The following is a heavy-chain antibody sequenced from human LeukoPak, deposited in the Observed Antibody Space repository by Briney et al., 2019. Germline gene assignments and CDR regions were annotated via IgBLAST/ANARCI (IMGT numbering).Heavy chain of an antibody. CDR2: IYYSGST. D-gene: IGHD3-22*01. CDR1: GGSISSSSYY. Sequence: SETLSLTCTVSGGSISSSSYYWGWIRQPPGKGLEWIGSIYYSGSTYYNPSLKSRVTISVDTSKNQFSLKLSSVTAADTAVYYCARDWDSSGYYSLVYFDYWGQGTLVTVSS. J-gene: IGHJ4*02. CDR3: ARDWDSSGYYSLVYFDY. V-gene: IGHV4-39*07.